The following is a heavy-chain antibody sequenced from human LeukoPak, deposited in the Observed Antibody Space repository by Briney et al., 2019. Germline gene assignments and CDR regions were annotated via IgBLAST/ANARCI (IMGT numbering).Heavy chain of an antibody. D-gene: IGHD5-18*01. Sequence: SQTLSLTCAISGDSVSNDTAAWSWIRQSPSRGLEWLGRTYYRSKWYYDYAISVKSRMTIDLETSKNRFSLHLNSVTPDDTAVYYCARLRRYIKQAASGMDVWGQGTTVTVSS. CDR1: GDSVSNDTAA. J-gene: IGHJ6*02. V-gene: IGHV6-1*01. CDR3: ARLRRYIKQAASGMDV. CDR2: TYYRSKWYY.